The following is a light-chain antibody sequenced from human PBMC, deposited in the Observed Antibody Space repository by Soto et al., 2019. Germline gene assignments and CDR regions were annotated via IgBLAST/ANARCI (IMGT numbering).Light chain of an antibody. Sequence: EIVLTQSPGTLSLSPGERATLSCRASQSFSSSYLAWYQQKPGQAPRLLIYGASSRATGIPDRFSGSGSGTDFTLTISRLEPEDFAVYYWQQYGSSYTFGQGTKLEIK. CDR2: GAS. J-gene: IGKJ2*01. V-gene: IGKV3-20*01. CDR1: QSFSSSY. CDR3: QQYGSSYT.